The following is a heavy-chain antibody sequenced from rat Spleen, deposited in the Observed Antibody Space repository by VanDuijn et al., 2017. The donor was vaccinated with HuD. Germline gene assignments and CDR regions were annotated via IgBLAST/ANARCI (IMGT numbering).Heavy chain of an antibody. CDR3: VKDREGGYAFDY. CDR2: IIYDGSGT. D-gene: IGHD1-11*01. J-gene: IGHJ2*01. CDR1: GFTFSDYY. Sequence: EVRLVESGGLLVQPGRSMKVSCAASGFTFSDYYMAWVRQAPKKGLEWVATIIYDGSGTYYRDSVKGRFTISRDNAKNTVYLQMNSLRSEDTATYYCVKDREGGYAFDYWGQGVMVTVSS. V-gene: IGHV5S10*01.